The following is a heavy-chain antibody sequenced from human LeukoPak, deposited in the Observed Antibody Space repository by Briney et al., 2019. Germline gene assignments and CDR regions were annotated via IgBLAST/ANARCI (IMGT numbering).Heavy chain of an antibody. Sequence: PGGSLRLSCAASGFTFDDYGMSWVRQAPGKGLEWVSGINWNVGSTGYADSVKGRFTISRDNAKNSLYLQMNSLRAEDTALYHCARAMYQLLQGNAFDIWGQGTMVTVSS. CDR1: GFTFDDYG. D-gene: IGHD2-2*01. J-gene: IGHJ3*02. CDR3: ARAMYQLLQGNAFDI. V-gene: IGHV3-20*01. CDR2: INWNVGST.